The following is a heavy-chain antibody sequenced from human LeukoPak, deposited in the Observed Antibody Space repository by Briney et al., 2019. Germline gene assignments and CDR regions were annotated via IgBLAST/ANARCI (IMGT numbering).Heavy chain of an antibody. J-gene: IGHJ4*02. CDR1: GFTFSRSW. D-gene: IGHD3-3*02. CDR2: IKEDGSDK. Sequence: PGGSLRLSCTAPGFTFSRSWMHWVRQAPGKGLEWVADIKEDGSDKYYGDSVKGRFTISRDNAKNSVYLQMNSLSPEDTAIYFCATLAFDSWGRGTLVTVSS. CDR3: ATLAFDS. V-gene: IGHV3-7*01.